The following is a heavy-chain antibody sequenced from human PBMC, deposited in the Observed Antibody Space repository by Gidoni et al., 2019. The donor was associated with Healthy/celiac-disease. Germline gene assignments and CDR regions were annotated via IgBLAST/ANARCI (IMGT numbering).Heavy chain of an antibody. V-gene: IGHV3-33*01. CDR1: GFTFSSYG. CDR3: ARDARGYFDY. D-gene: IGHD3-10*01. Sequence: QVQLVESGGGVVQPGRSLRLSCAASGFTFSSYGMHWVRQAPGKGLGWGAVIWYDGSNKYYADSVKGRFTISRDNSKNTLYLQMNSLRAEDTAVYYCARDARGYFDYWGQGTLVTVSS. CDR2: IWYDGSNK. J-gene: IGHJ4*02.